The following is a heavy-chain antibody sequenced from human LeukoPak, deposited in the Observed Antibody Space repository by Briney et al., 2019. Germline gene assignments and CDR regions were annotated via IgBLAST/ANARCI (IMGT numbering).Heavy chain of an antibody. V-gene: IGHV3-53*01. Sequence: PGGSLRLSCAASGFTVSSNYMSWVRQAPGKGLEWVSVIYSGGSTYYADSVKGRFTISRDNSKNTLYLQMNSLRAEDTAVYYCAREMTTVKFRTYYYYGMDVWGQGTTVTVSS. CDR1: GFTVSSNY. CDR3: AREMTTVKFRTYYYYGMDV. J-gene: IGHJ6*02. D-gene: IGHD4-11*01. CDR2: IYSGGST.